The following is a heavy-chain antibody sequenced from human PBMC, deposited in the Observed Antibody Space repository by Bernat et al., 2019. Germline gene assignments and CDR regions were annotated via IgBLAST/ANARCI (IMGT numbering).Heavy chain of an antibody. CDR2: ISYDGSNK. CDR1: GFTFSSYA. Sequence: QVQLVESGGGVVQPGRSLRLSCAASGFTFSSYAMHWVRQAPGKGLEWVAVISYDGSNKYYADSVKGRFTISRDNSKNTLYLQMNSLRAEDTAVYYCAKDPYYYDSSGYDWYFDLWGRGTLVTVSS. J-gene: IGHJ2*01. CDR3: AKDPYYYDSSGYDWYFDL. D-gene: IGHD3-22*01. V-gene: IGHV3-30-3*01.